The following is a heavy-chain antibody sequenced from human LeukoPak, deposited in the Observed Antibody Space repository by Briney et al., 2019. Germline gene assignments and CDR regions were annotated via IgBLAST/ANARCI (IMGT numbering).Heavy chain of an antibody. CDR1: GGSFSSYA. V-gene: IGHV1-69*13. Sequence: SVKSSCKASGGSFSSYAISWVRQAPVQGLEWMGGIIPIFGTADYAQKFQGRVTITADESTSTAYMELSSLRSEDTAVYYCARGDYYDSSGSRSGFDYWGQGTLVTVSS. D-gene: IGHD3-22*01. J-gene: IGHJ4*02. CDR3: ARGDYYDSSGSRSGFDY. CDR2: IIPIFGTA.